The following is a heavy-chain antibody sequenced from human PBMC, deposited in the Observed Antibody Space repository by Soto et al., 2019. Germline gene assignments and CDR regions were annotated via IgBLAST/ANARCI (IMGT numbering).Heavy chain of an antibody. V-gene: IGHV3-30-3*01. Sequence: GGSLRLSCAASGFTFSSYAMHWVRQAPGKGLEWVAVISYDGSNKYYADSVKGRFTISRDNSKNTLYLQMNSLRAEDTAVYYCAHLPMAYDYGDYGARVAFDIWGQGTMVTVSS. CDR3: AHLPMAYDYGDYGARVAFDI. CDR1: GFTFSSYA. J-gene: IGHJ3*02. D-gene: IGHD4-17*01. CDR2: ISYDGSNK.